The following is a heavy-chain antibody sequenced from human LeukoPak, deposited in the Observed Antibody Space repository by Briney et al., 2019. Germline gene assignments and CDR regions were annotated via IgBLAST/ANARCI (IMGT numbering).Heavy chain of an antibody. CDR2: ISSSGSTI. J-gene: IGHJ5*02. CDR3: ARVEEATTFNP. V-gene: IGHV3-48*03. Sequence: GGSLRLSCAASGFTFSSYEMNWVRQAPGKGLEWVSYISSSGSTIYYADSVKGRFTISRDNAKNSLFLQMNSLRAEDTAVYYCARVEEATTFNPWGQGTLVTVSS. CDR1: GFTFSSYE. D-gene: IGHD1-1*01.